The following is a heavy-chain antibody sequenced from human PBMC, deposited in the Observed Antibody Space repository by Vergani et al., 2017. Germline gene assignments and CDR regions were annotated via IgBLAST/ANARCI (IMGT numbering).Heavy chain of an antibody. V-gene: IGHV4-34*01. CDR3: ARGRKVLKRYYFDY. CDR1: GGSFSGYC. D-gene: IGHD3-3*01. CDR2: INHSGST. Sequence: QVQLQQWGAGLLKPSETLSLTCAVYGGSFSGYCWSWIRQPPGKGLEWIGEINHSGSTNYNPSLKSRVTISVDTSKNQFSLKLSSVTAADTAVYYCARGRKVLKRYYFDYWGQGTLVTVSS. J-gene: IGHJ4*02.